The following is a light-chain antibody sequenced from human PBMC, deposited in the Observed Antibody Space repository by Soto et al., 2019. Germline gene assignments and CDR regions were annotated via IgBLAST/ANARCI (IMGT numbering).Light chain of an antibody. CDR3: QQYGSSPLYT. Sequence: ETVLTQSPGSLSLSLGDRATLSCRASQTVSNSYLAWYQQKPGQAPRLLIYGTSSRATGIPDRFSGSGSGTDFTLTINRLEHEDFVIYYCQQYGSSPLYTFGQGTKLEI. J-gene: IGKJ2*01. CDR1: QTVSNSY. V-gene: IGKV3-20*01. CDR2: GTS.